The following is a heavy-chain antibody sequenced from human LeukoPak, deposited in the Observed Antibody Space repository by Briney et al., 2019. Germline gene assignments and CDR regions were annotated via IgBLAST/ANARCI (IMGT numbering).Heavy chain of an antibody. CDR1: GYSISSGYY. J-gene: IGHJ5*02. CDR2: IYHSGST. V-gene: IGHV4-38-2*02. D-gene: IGHD3-10*01. Sequence: SETLSLTCTVSGYSISSGYYWGWIRQPPGKGLEWIGSIYHSGSTYYNPSLKSRVTISVDTSKNQFSLKLSSVTAADTAVYYCASTYGSGYTKRFDPWGQGTLVTVSS. CDR3: ASTYGSGYTKRFDP.